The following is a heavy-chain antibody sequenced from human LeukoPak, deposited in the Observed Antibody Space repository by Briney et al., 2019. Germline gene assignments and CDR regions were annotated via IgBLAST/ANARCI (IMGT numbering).Heavy chain of an antibody. V-gene: IGHV3-9*01. Sequence: GGSLRLSCAASGFTFSSYAMSWVRQAPGKGLEWVSGISWNSGSIGYADSVKGRFTISRDNAKNSLYLQMNSLRAEDTALYYCAKGDYYGSGSYYPDYWGQGTLVTVSS. CDR1: GFTFSSYA. D-gene: IGHD3-10*01. CDR3: AKGDYYGSGSYYPDY. J-gene: IGHJ4*02. CDR2: ISWNSGSI.